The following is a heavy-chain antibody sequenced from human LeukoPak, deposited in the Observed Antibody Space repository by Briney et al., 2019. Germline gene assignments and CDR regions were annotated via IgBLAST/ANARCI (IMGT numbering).Heavy chain of an antibody. CDR3: GSFGVKWEIDY. D-gene: IGHD1-26*01. CDR2: INGDGSGA. V-gene: IGHV3-74*01. Sequence: GRSLRLSCAASGFPFSGYWMHWVSQAPGKGLVWVSRINGDGSGADYADSVKGRFTISRDNAKNTLYLQMNSLRAEDTAVYYCGSFGVKWEIDYWGQGTLVTVSS. J-gene: IGHJ4*02. CDR1: GFPFSGYW.